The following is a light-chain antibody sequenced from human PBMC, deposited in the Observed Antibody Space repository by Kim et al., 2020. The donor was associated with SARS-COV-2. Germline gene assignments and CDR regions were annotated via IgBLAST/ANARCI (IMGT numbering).Light chain of an antibody. Sequence: ELTQPPSASGIPGQRVTISCSGSSSNIGSNYVYWYQQLPGTAPKLLIYRNNQRPSGVPDRFSGSKSGTSASLAISGLRSEDEADYYCAAWDDSLSAWVFGGGTKLTVL. J-gene: IGLJ3*02. CDR2: RNN. CDR3: AAWDDSLSAWV. V-gene: IGLV1-47*01. CDR1: SSNIGSNY.